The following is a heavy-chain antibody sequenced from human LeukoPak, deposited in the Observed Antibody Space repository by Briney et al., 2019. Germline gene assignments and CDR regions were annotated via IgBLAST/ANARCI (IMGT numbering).Heavy chain of an antibody. D-gene: IGHD3-22*01. CDR3: ARGGAYYYGSSGYYPPFDY. V-gene: IGHV4-61*01. J-gene: IGHJ4*02. Sequence: SETLSLTCTVSGGSISSSSYYWSWIRQPPGKGLEWLGYIYYSGSTNYNPSLKSRVTISVDTSKNQFSLKLYSVTAADTAVYYCARGGAYYYGSSGYYPPFDYWGQGTLVTVSS. CDR2: IYYSGST. CDR1: GGSISSSSYY.